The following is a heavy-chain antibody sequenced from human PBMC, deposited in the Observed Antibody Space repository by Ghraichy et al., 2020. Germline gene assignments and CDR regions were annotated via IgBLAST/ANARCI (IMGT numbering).Heavy chain of an antibody. CDR2: IKGDGSEI. J-gene: IGHJ4*02. Sequence: GGSLSLSCPVSGFIFINSWMSWVRQTPGKGLEWVANIKGDGSEIYYVDSVKGRFTISRHNAKNSLNLQMNSLRAEDTAVYYCARLIDRAPDYWGQGTLVTVSP. CDR1: GFIFINSW. CDR3: ARLIDRAPDY. V-gene: IGHV3-7*01. D-gene: IGHD3-22*01.